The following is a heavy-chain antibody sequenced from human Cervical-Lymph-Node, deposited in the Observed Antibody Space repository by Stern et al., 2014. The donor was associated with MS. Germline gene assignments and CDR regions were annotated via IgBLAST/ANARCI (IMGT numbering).Heavy chain of an antibody. V-gene: IGHV3-9*01. CDR1: GFTFDDYA. CDR2: ISWNSGSI. CDR3: AKDRAFGGVIVTVFDY. J-gene: IGHJ4*02. D-gene: IGHD3-16*02. Sequence: EVQLVESGGGLVQPGRSLRLSCAASGFTFDDYAMHWVRQAPGKGLEWVSGISWNSGSIGYADSVKGRFTISRDNAKNSLYLQMNSLRAEDTALYYCAKDRAFGGVIVTVFDYWGQGTLVTVSS.